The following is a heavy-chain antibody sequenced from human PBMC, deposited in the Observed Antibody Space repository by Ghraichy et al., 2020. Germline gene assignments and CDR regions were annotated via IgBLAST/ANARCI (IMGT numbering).Heavy chain of an antibody. D-gene: IGHD3-3*01. V-gene: IGHV1-24*01. Sequence: ASVKVSCKVSGYTLTELSMHWVRQAPGKGLEWMGGFDPEDGETIYAQKFQDRVTMTEDTSTDTAYMELSSLRSEDTAVYYCATGVPINDFWSGYNYWGQGTLVTVSS. CDR3: ATGVPINDFWSGYNY. CDR1: GYTLTELS. CDR2: FDPEDGET. J-gene: IGHJ4*02.